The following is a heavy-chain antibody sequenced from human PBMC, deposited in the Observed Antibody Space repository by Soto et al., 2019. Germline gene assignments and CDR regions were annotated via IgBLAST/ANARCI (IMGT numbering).Heavy chain of an antibody. V-gene: IGHV1-69*02. J-gene: IGHJ6*03. CDR3: AKSLLFVDHGYMDV. CDR2: IIPIQGKA. CDR1: GVSFTSYS. Sequence: QVQLVQSGADLKKPGSSVKVSCEASGVSFTSYSFTWVRKAPGQGLEWMGRIIPIQGKANYALKFQDRVTITADRSTRTVYMELTSLRPEDTAVYFCAKSLLFVDHGYMDVWGKGTTVTVSS. D-gene: IGHD2-21*01.